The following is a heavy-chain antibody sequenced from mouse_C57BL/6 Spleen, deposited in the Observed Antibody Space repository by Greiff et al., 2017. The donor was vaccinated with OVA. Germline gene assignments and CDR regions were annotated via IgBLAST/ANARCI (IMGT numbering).Heavy chain of an antibody. Sequence: QVQLQQPGAELVRPGSSVKLSCKASGYTFTSYWMHWVKQRPIQGLEWIGNIDPSDSETHYTHKFKDKATLTVDKSYSTAYMQLSSLTSEDSAVYYGARSGAQASWFADWGQGTLVTVSA. D-gene: IGHD3-2*02. V-gene: IGHV1-52*01. CDR1: GYTFTSYW. J-gene: IGHJ3*01. CDR2: IDPSDSET. CDR3: ARSGAQASWFAD.